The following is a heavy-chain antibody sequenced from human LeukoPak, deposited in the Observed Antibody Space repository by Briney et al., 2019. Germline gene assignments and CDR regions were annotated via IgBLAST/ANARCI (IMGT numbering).Heavy chain of an antibody. D-gene: IGHD6-13*01. J-gene: IGHJ4*02. CDR2: IYYSGST. Sequence: SETLSLTCTVSGGSISSYYWSWIRQPPGKGLEWIGYIYYSGSTNYNPSLKSRVTISVDTSKNQFSLKLSSVTAADTAVYYCARTPNAYSSSWYYFDYWGQGTLVTVSS. V-gene: IGHV4-59*08. CDR1: GGSISSYY. CDR3: ARTPNAYSSSWYYFDY.